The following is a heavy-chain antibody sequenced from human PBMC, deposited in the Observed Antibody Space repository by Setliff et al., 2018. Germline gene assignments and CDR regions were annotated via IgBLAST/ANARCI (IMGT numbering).Heavy chain of an antibody. J-gene: IGHJ4*02. V-gene: IGHV1-2*04. CDR3: ARALGATITPFDY. D-gene: IGHD1-26*01. Sequence: ASVKVSCKASGYTFTGYYMHWVRQAPGQGLEWMGWINPNSGGTNYAQKFQGWVTRTRDTAISTAYMELSRLRSDDTAVYYCARALGATITPFDYGGQGTPVTVSS. CDR1: GYTFTGYY. CDR2: INPNSGGT.